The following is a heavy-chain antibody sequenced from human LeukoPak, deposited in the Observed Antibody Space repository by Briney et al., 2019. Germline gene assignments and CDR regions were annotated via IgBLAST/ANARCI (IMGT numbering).Heavy chain of an antibody. V-gene: IGHV4-59*06. CDR2: IYFSGST. CDR1: GGSISSYY. D-gene: IGHD3-9*01. Sequence: SETLSFTCTVSGGSISSYYWSWIRQHPGKGLEWMGYIYFSGSTYYNPSLKSRVTISVDTSKNQFSLKLSSVTAADTAVYYCARGLTGDAFDLWGQETRVPVSS. J-gene: IGHJ3*01. CDR3: ARGLTGDAFDL.